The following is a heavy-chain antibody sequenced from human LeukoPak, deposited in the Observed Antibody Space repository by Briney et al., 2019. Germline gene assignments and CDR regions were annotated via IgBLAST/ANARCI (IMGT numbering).Heavy chain of an antibody. Sequence: GGSLRLSCAASGFTFSSYAMHWVRQAPGKGLEWVAFIRYDGSNKYYADSVKGRFTISRDNSKNTLYLQMNSLRAEDTAVYYCARVVTPKYCSSTSCYWKGWFDPWGRGTLVTVSS. CDR3: ARVVTPKYCSSTSCYWKGWFDP. D-gene: IGHD2-2*01. CDR2: IRYDGSNK. V-gene: IGHV3-30*02. CDR1: GFTFSSYA. J-gene: IGHJ5*02.